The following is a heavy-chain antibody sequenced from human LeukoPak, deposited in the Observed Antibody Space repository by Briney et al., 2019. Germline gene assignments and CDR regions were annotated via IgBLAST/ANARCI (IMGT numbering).Heavy chain of an antibody. CDR1: GFTFSSYW. V-gene: IGHV3-7*01. CDR2: MNQDRSHK. D-gene: IGHD4-23*01. CDR3: AGFYGGNRLGFDY. Sequence: SGGSLRLSCAASGFTFSSYWMSWVRQTPGKGLEWVANMNQDRSHKYYVDSVKGRFTISRDNAKNSLYLQMNSLRAEDTAIYYCAGFYGGNRLGFDYWGQGTLVTVAS. J-gene: IGHJ4*02.